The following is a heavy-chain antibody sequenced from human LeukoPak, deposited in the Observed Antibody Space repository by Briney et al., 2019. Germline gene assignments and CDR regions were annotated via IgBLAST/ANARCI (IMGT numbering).Heavy chain of an antibody. CDR2: IKSKTDGGTT. V-gene: IGHV3-15*07. Sequence: GGSLRLSCTTSGLTFSDAWMTWVRQAPGKGLEWVGRIKSKTDGGTTDYAAPVKGRFTISRDDSKNTLYLQMNSLKTEDTAVYYCTTPHYDILAGYSARDAFEMWGQGTMVTVSS. CDR1: GLTFSDAW. D-gene: IGHD3-9*01. CDR3: TTPHYDILAGYSARDAFEM. J-gene: IGHJ3*02.